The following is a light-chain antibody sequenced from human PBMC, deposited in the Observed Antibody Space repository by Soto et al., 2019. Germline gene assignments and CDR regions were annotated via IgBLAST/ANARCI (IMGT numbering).Light chain of an antibody. Sequence: QSALTQPPSASGSPGQSVTIYCTGTSSDVGAYIYVSWYQQHPGKAPKLMIYEVSNRPSGVPGRFSGSKSGNTASLTVSGLQAEDEADYYCSSYAGSNNFVFGGGTKLTVL. CDR3: SSYAGSNNFV. J-gene: IGLJ3*02. V-gene: IGLV2-8*01. CDR2: EVS. CDR1: SSDVGAYIY.